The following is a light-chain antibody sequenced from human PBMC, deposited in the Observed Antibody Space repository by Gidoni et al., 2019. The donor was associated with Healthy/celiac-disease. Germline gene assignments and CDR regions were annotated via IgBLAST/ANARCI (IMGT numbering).Light chain of an antibody. CDR2: AAS. V-gene: IGKV1-39*01. CDR1: QSISSY. CDR3: QQSYSTLT. Sequence: SVGDRVTITCRASQSISSYLNWYQQKPGKAPKLLIYAASSLQSGVPSRVSGSGSGTDFTLTISSLQPEDFATYYCQQSYSTLTFGGGTKVEIK. J-gene: IGKJ4*01.